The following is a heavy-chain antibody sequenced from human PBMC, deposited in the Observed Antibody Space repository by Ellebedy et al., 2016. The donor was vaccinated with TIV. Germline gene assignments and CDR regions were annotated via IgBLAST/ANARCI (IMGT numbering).Heavy chain of an antibody. D-gene: IGHD1-1*01. J-gene: IGHJ2*01. V-gene: IGHV1-2*02. CDR3: ARDPPRTGDSYFDL. CDR1: GGTFSSYA. CDR2: INPNSGGT. Sequence: ASVKVSCKASGGTFSSYAISWVRQAPGQGLEWMGWINPNSGGTNYAQKFQGRVTMTRDTSISTAYMELSRLRSDDTAVYYCARDPPRTGDSYFDLWGRGTLVTVSS.